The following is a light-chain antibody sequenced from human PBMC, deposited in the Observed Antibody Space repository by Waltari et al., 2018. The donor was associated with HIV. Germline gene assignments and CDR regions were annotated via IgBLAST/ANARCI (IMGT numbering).Light chain of an antibody. J-gene: IGKJ4*01. CDR1: QNIGKT. CDR3: QQAKMFPHT. CDR2: EAS. Sequence: DIKMTQSPSSVSVAVGGAVSINCRASQNIGKTLAWYQLKSNRAPRLLIYEASRLDDGVPARFSGSGSKSNFSLDITNLQPEDYGIYVCQQAKMFPHTFAGGTRVE. V-gene: IGKV1-12*01.